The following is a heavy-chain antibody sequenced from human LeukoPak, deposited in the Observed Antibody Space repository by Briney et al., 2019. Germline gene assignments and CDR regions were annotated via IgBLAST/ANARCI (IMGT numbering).Heavy chain of an antibody. CDR2: IYYSGST. D-gene: IGHD4-23*01. CDR3: ARARGNLVFDY. J-gene: IGHJ4*02. Sequence: SETLSLTCTVSGGSISSSSYYWGWIRQPPGKGLEWIGSIYYSGSTYYNPSLKSRVTISVDTSKNQFSLKLSSVTAADTAVYYCARARGNLVFDYWGQGTLVTVSS. CDR1: GGSISSSSYY. V-gene: IGHV4-39*01.